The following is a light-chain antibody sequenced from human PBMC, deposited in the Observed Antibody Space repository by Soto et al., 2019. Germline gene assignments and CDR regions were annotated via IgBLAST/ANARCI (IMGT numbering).Light chain of an antibody. J-gene: IGKJ4*01. CDR2: DAS. V-gene: IGKV3-11*01. CDR1: QSVSSH. Sequence: EIVLTQSPATLSLSPGERAALSCRASQSVSSHLAWYQQKPGQAPRLLIYDASNRATGIPVRFSGSGSGTAFTLIISSLEPEDLAVYYCQQRSNWPLTFGGGTKVELQ. CDR3: QQRSNWPLT.